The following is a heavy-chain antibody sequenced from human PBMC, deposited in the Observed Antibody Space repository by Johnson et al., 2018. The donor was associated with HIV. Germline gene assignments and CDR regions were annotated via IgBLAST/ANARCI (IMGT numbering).Heavy chain of an antibody. D-gene: IGHD3-10*01. CDR3: AREGGVTMVDGFDI. J-gene: IGHJ3*02. Sequence: QVQLVESGGGVVQPGRSLRLSCAASGFTFSNYAMHWVRQAPGKGLEWVAILPYDGSNKYYADSVKGRFTISRDNSKNSLYLQMNSLRAEDTAVYYCAREGGVTMVDGFDIWGQGTMVTVSS. CDR2: LPYDGSNK. CDR1: GFTFSNYA. V-gene: IGHV3-30-3*01.